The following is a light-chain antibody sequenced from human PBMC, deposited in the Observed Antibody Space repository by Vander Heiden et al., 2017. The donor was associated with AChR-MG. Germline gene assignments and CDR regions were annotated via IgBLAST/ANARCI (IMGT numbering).Light chain of an antibody. V-gene: IGKV1-8*01. CDR2: AAS. CDR1: QGISNY. J-gene: IGKJ3*01. Sequence: AIRITQSPSSLSASTGDRVTITWRASQGISNYLAGYQQKPGKAPKLLIYAASTLQSGVPSRFSGSGSGTDFTLTISCLQSEDFATYYCQQYYSYPLTFGPGTKVDIK. CDR3: QQYYSYPLT.